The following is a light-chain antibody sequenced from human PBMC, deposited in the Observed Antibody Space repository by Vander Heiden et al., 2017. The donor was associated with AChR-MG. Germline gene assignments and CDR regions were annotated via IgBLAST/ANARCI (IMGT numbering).Light chain of an antibody. Sequence: DIQMTQSPSSLSASAGDRVTITCRASEGVRNSLAWYQQRPGKAPKLLVYAASNLESGVPSRFSGSGSGTDYTLTISSLQPEDFATYYCQQEYTTPWTFGQGTRVEIK. CDR2: AAS. CDR3: QQEYTTPWT. V-gene: IGKV1-NL1*01. J-gene: IGKJ1*01. CDR1: EGVRNS.